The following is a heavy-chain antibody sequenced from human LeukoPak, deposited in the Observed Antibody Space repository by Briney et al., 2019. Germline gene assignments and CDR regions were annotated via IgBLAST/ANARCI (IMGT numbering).Heavy chain of an antibody. V-gene: IGHV3-23*01. Sequence: GGSLRLSCAASGFTFDDYAMTWVRQAPGKGLEWVSAISGSGGNTFYADSVKGRFTISRDNSKNTLYLQMNSLRAEDTALYYCAKTAVVGTGNYFDYWGQGTLVTVSS. CDR1: GFTFDDYA. D-gene: IGHD6-19*01. CDR2: ISGSGGNT. J-gene: IGHJ4*02. CDR3: AKTAVVGTGNYFDY.